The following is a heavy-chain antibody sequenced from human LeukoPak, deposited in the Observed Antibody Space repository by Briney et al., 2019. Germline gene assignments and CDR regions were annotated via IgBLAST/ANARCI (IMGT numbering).Heavy chain of an antibody. CDR3: ARVINIGQPPYFYYMDV. CDR2: IIPMFGRV. Sequence: SVKVSCKASGDTLISHDFSWVRQAPGQGVEWRGGIIPMFGRVNYEQNFQGRGTITADEYTSKEYMDLRRQRSEDTAVYYCARVINIGQPPYFYYMDVWGKGTTVTVSS. J-gene: IGHJ6*03. CDR1: GDTLISHD. D-gene: IGHD1-14*01. V-gene: IGHV1-69*13.